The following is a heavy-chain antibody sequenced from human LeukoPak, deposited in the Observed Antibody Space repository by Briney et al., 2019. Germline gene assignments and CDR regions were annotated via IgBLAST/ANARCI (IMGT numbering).Heavy chain of an antibody. V-gene: IGHV3-74*01. CDR1: GGTFSSYW. Sequence: SCRASGGTFSSYWMHWVRQAPGKGLVWVSRINTDGSSTSYADSVKGRFTISRDNAKNTLYLQMNSLRAEDTAVYYCASYGYDYWGQGTLVTVSS. CDR3: ASYGYDY. CDR2: INTDGSST. D-gene: IGHD5-18*01. J-gene: IGHJ4*02.